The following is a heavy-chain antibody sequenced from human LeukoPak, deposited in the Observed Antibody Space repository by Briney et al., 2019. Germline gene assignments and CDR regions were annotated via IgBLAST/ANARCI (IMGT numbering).Heavy chain of an antibody. CDR3: ARDSSSWYRDFDY. D-gene: IGHD6-13*01. J-gene: IGHJ4*02. CDR2: INAGNGNT. V-gene: IGHV1-3*01. CDR1: GYTFTSYA. Sequence: ASVNVSCKASGYTFTSYAMHWVRQAPGQRLEWMGWINAGNGNTKYSQKFQGRVTITRDTSASTAYMELSSLRSEDTAVYYCARDSSSWYRDFDYWGQGTLVTVSS.